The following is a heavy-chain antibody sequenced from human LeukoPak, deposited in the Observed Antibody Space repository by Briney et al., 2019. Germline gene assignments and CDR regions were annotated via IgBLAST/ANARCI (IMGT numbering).Heavy chain of an antibody. V-gene: IGHV4-59*01. CDR3: ARGDSSASNCFDP. D-gene: IGHD6-19*01. Sequence: SETLSLTCTVSGGSISSDYWNWIRQPPGRGLEWIGCIFHSGSTKYNPSLMSQVTISLDTSKNHFSLKVSSVTAADTAVYYCARGDSSASNCFDPWGQGTLVTVSS. CDR1: GGSISSDY. CDR2: IFHSGST. J-gene: IGHJ5*02.